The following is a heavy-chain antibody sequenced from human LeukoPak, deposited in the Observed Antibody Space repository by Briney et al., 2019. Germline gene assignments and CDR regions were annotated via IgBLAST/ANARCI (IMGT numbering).Heavy chain of an antibody. D-gene: IGHD3-3*01. CDR3: ARGLYYDFWSGYQPYYYYMDV. V-gene: IGHV4-30-2*01. CDR2: IYQSGST. CDR1: GGSISSSGYY. Sequence: SETLSLTCIVSGGSISSSGYYWSWIRQPPGKGLEWIGYIYQSGSTYYNPSLKSRVTISIDRSKNQFSLKLSSVTAADTAVYYCARGLYYDFWSGYQPYYYYMDVWGKGTTVTVSS. J-gene: IGHJ6*03.